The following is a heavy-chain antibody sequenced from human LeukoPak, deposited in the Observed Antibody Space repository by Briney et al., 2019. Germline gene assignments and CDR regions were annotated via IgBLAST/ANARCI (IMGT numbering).Heavy chain of an antibody. CDR1: GGSILTTNW. Sequence: KPSETLSLTCAVSGGSILTTNWLSWVRQPPGKGLEWIGEVHLSGTSNYNPSLKSRVSMSIDKSKNQLSLKLTSVTAADTAMYYCARESGAFSPFGFWGQGTLVTVSS. CDR2: VHLSGTS. D-gene: IGHD1-26*01. J-gene: IGHJ4*02. CDR3: ARESGAFSPFGF. V-gene: IGHV4-4*02.